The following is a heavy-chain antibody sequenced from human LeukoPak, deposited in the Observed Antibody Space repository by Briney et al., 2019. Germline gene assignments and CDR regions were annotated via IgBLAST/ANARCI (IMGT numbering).Heavy chain of an antibody. CDR1: GDSISRSTYY. Sequence: SGTLSLTCTVSGDSISRSTYYWAWIRQPPGKGLEWIGSVYYGRSPYFNPSLESRATISVDTSKNHFSLKMSSVTAADTAVYYCARSSGTGTFPYWGQGTLVTVSS. J-gene: IGHJ4*02. V-gene: IGHV4-39*02. CDR3: ARSSGTGTFPY. D-gene: IGHD6-25*01. CDR2: VYYGRSP.